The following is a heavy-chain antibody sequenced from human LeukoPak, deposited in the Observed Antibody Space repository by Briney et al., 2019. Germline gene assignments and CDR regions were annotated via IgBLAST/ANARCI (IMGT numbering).Heavy chain of an antibody. V-gene: IGHV3-30*18. Sequence: GGSLRLSCAASGFTFSSYGMHWVRQAPGKGLEWVAVISYDGSNKYYADSVKGRFTISRDNSKNTLYLQMNSLRAEDTALYYCAKDIFTMVRGVVDYWGQGTLVTVSS. CDR1: GFTFSSYG. D-gene: IGHD3-10*01. CDR3: AKDIFTMVRGVVDY. J-gene: IGHJ4*02. CDR2: ISYDGSNK.